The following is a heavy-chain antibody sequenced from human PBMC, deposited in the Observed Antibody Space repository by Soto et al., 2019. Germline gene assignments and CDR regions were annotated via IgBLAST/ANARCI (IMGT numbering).Heavy chain of an antibody. J-gene: IGHJ4*02. CDR1: GGSISSSNW. D-gene: IGHD3-10*01. CDR3: ARARVWVLWFGGPSHAYFDY. V-gene: IGHV4-4*02. CDR2: IYHSGST. Sequence: SETLSLTCTVSGGSISSSNWWSWVRQPPGKGLEWIGEIYHSGSTNYNPSLKSRVTISVDKSKNQFSLKLSSVTAADTAVYYCARARVWVLWFGGPSHAYFDYWGQGTLVTVSS.